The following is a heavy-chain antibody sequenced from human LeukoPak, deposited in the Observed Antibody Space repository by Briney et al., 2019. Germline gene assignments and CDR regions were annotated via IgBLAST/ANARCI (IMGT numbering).Heavy chain of an antibody. V-gene: IGHV1-2*02. CDR2: INPNSGGT. CDR1: GYTFTGYY. J-gene: IGHJ6*02. CDR3: AREYCSSTSCYSSYYYYGMDV. Sequence: ASVTVSCKASGYTFTGYYMHWVRQAPGQGLEWMGWINPNSGGTNYAQKLQGRVTMTTDTSTSTAYMELRSLRSDDTAVYYCAREYCSSTSCYSSYYYYGMDVWGQGTAVTVSS. D-gene: IGHD2-2*01.